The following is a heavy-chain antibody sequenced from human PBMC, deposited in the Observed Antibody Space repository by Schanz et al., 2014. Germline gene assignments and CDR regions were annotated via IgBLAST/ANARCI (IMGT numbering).Heavy chain of an antibody. Sequence: EVQLVESGGGLVQPGGSLRLSCAASGFSVGNKYMNWVRQAPGKGLEWVSFIYIGGNTYYADSVKGRFTISRDNSKNTVYIQMNSLRAEDTAVYYCAKDGPGGSGSYSADGGMDVWGQGTTVTVSS. CDR1: GFSVGNKY. J-gene: IGHJ6*02. D-gene: IGHD3-10*01. CDR2: IYIGGNT. V-gene: IGHV3-66*01. CDR3: AKDGPGGSGSYSADGGMDV.